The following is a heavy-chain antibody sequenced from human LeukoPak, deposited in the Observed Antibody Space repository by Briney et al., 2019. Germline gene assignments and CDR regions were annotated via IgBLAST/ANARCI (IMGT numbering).Heavy chain of an antibody. V-gene: IGHV4-28*01. CDR1: GYSISSTNW. Sequence: SDTLSLTCAVSGYSISSTNWWGWIRQPPGKGLEWIGYIYYTGNNNYNPSLKSRVTMSVDTPKNQFSLKLSSVTAADTAVYYCARLRYSSGWYWDYWGQGILVTVSS. J-gene: IGHJ4*02. CDR3: ARLRYSSGWYWDY. D-gene: IGHD6-19*01. CDR2: IYYTGNN.